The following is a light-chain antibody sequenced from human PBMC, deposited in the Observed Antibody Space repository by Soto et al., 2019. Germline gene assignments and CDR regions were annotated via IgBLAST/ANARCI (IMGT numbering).Light chain of an antibody. Sequence: EIVLTQSPGTLSLSPGERATLSCRASQSVTSTFLAWYQQKPGQAPSLLIYGASSSATGIPDRFSGSGSGTEFTLTISRLEPEDFAVYYCQQDGTSPPITFGQGTRLEIK. V-gene: IGKV3-20*01. CDR1: QSVTSTF. CDR3: QQDGTSPPIT. CDR2: GAS. J-gene: IGKJ5*01.